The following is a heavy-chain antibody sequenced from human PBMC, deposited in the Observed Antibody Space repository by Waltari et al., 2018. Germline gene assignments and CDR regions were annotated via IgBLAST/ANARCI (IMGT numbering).Heavy chain of an antibody. J-gene: IGHJ6*02. Sequence: EVQLVESGGGLVQPGGSLRLSCAASGFTFSSYWMSWVRQAPGKGLEWVANIKQDGSEKYYVDSVKGRFTISRDNAKNSLYLQMNSLRAEDTAVYYCARGALIRGDFWSGYLSYYYYYGMDVWGQGTTVTVSS. CDR2: IKQDGSEK. CDR3: ARGALIRGDFWSGYLSYYYYYGMDV. CDR1: GFTFSSYW. D-gene: IGHD3-3*01. V-gene: IGHV3-7*01.